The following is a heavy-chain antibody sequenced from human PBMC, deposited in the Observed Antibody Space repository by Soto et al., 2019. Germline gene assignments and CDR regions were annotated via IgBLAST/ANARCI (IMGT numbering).Heavy chain of an antibody. CDR3: ARDRSPPSITIFGVVTPDDAFDI. V-gene: IGHV3-48*02. D-gene: IGHD3-3*01. J-gene: IGHJ3*02. CDR2: ISSSSSTI. CDR1: GFTFSSYS. Sequence: GGSLRLSCAASGFTFSSYSMNWVRQAPGKGLEWVSYISSSSSTIYYADSVKGRFTISRDKAKNSLYLQMNSLRDEDTAVYYCARDRSPPSITIFGVVTPDDAFDIWGQGTMVTVSS.